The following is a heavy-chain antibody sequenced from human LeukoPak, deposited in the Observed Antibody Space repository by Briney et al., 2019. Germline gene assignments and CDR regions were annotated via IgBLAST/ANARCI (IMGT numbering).Heavy chain of an antibody. V-gene: IGHV1-8*02. Sequence: ASVKVSCKASGYTFSSSDINWVRQAAGQGLEWMGWMNHNRGSTAYAQKFQGRVTMTRDTSINTAYMELSSLRGEDTAVYYSARDKRGQAAADDPFDIWGQGTMVTVSS. D-gene: IGHD6-13*01. CDR3: ARDKRGQAAADDPFDI. J-gene: IGHJ3*02. CDR1: GYTFSSSD. CDR2: MNHNRGST.